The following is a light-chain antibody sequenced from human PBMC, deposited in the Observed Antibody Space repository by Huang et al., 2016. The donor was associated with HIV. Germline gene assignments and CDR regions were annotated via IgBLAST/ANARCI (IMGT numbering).Light chain of an antibody. J-gene: IGKJ5*01. CDR3: QQSHSTPQT. CDR1: QTIKKY. V-gene: IGKV1-39*01. CDR2: GAS. Sequence: DIQMTQSPSSLSASVGDRVTITCRASQTIKKYLNWYQQKPGQAPRLLIYGASNLQTEVPSRFSGSGSGTDFSLIISNLQPEDFAIYYCQQSHSTPQTFGQGTRLDIK.